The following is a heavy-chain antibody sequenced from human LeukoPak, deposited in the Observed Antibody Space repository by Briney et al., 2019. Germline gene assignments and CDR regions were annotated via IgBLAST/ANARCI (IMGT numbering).Heavy chain of an antibody. J-gene: IGHJ4*02. V-gene: IGHV3-30*04. CDR3: ASEYGYSSSLDY. CDR2: ISYDGSNK. CDR1: GFTFSSYA. Sequence: GGSLRLSCAASGFTFSSYAMHWVRQAPGKGLEWVAVISYDGSNKYYADSVKGRFTISRDNSKNTLYLQMNSLRAEDTAVYYCASEYGYSSSLDYWGQGTLVTVSS. D-gene: IGHD6-13*01.